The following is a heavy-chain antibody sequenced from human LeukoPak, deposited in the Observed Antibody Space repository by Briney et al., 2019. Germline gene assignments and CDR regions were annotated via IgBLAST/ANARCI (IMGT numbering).Heavy chain of an antibody. V-gene: IGHV1-46*01. J-gene: IGHJ5*02. CDR3: ARDAAAGPNWFDP. Sequence: GASVKVSCKASGYTFTSYYMHWVRQAPGQGLEWMGIINPSGGSTSYAQKFQGRVTMTRDTSTSTAYMELRSLRSGDTAVYYCARDAAAGPNWFDPWGQGTLVTVSS. CDR2: INPSGGST. D-gene: IGHD6-13*01. CDR1: GYTFTSYY.